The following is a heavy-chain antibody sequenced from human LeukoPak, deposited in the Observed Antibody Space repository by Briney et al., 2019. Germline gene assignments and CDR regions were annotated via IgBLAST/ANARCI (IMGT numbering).Heavy chain of an antibody. CDR2: IYYSGST. Sequence: SETLSLTCTVSGGSISSYYWSWIRQPPGKGLEWIGYIYYSGSTNYNPSLKSRVTISVDTSKNQFSLKLSSVTAADTAVYYCARFYYDSSGYLRADYWGQGTLVTVSS. D-gene: IGHD3-22*01. J-gene: IGHJ4*02. CDR3: ARFYYDSSGYLRADY. CDR1: GGSISSYY. V-gene: IGHV4-59*01.